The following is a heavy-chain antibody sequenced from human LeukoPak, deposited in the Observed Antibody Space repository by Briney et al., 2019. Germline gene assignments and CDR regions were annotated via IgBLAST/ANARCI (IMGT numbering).Heavy chain of an antibody. V-gene: IGHV1-2*02. CDR3: ARDGSEGEPYDY. J-gene: IGHJ4*02. D-gene: IGHD1-14*01. CDR1: GYTFTGYY. Sequence: ASVKVSCKASGYTFTGYYMHWVRQAPGQGLEWMGWINPNSGGTNYAQKFQGRVTMTRDTSISTAYMELSGLRSDDTAVYYCARDGSEGEPYDYWGQGTLVTVSS. CDR2: INPNSGGT.